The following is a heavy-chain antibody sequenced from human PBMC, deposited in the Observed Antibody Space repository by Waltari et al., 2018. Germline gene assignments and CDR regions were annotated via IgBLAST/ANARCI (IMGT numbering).Heavy chain of an antibody. J-gene: IGHJ5*02. CDR1: GGSISSSRSY. CDR2: IYYSGSI. V-gene: IGHV4-39*01. CDR3: ARHWKRNGYRFDP. D-gene: IGHD5-12*01. Sequence: QLQLQESGPGLVKPPGTLPLTRSVSGGSISSSRSYWGWIRQSPGKGLEWIGSIYYSGSIYYNPTLQSRVTISGDTSKNQFSLNLSSVTAADTAVYYCARHWKRNGYRFDPWGQGTRVTVSS.